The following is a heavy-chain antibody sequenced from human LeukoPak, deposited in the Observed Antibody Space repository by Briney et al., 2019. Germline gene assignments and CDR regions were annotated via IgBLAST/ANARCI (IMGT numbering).Heavy chain of an antibody. J-gene: IGHJ4*02. CDR3: ARELSIAARKNYFDY. V-gene: IGHV1-69*05. Sequence: ASVKVSCKASGGTFSSYAISWVRQAPGQGLEWMGRIIPIFGTANYAQKFQGRVTITTDESTSTAYMELSSLRSEDTAVYYCARELSIAARKNYFDYWGQGTLVTVSS. D-gene: IGHD6-6*01. CDR1: GGTFSSYA. CDR2: IIPIFGTA.